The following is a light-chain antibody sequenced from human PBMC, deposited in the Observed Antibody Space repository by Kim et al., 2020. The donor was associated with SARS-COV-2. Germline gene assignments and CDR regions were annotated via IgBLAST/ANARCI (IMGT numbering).Light chain of an antibody. CDR3: SSYAGSNNLV. CDR2: EVS. Sequence: GQSVTISCTGTSSDVGGYNYVSWYQQHPGKAPKLMIYEVSKRPSGVPDRFSGPKSGNTASLTVSGLQAEDEADYYCSSYAGSNNLVFGGGTQLTVL. J-gene: IGLJ3*02. CDR1: SSDVGGYNY. V-gene: IGLV2-8*01.